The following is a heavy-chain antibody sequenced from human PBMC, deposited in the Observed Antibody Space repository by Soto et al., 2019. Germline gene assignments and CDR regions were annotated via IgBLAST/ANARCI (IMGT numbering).Heavy chain of an antibody. Sequence: ASVKVSCKASGYTFTGYYMHWVRQAPGQGLEWMGWINPNSGGTNYAQKFQGWVTMTRDTSISTAYMELSRLRSDDTAVYYCAIGTPNSSSWYFDYWGQGTLVTVSS. CDR3: AIGTPNSSSWYFDY. D-gene: IGHD6-13*01. CDR2: INPNSGGT. V-gene: IGHV1-2*04. J-gene: IGHJ4*02. CDR1: GYTFTGYY.